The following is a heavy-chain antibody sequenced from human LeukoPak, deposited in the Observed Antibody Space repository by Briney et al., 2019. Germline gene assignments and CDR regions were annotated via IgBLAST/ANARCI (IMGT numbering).Heavy chain of an antibody. CDR1: GFTFSSYG. V-gene: IGHV3-30*18. CDR3: AKDAVWFGDHGHFDY. J-gene: IGHJ4*02. Sequence: GGSLRLSCAASGFTFSSYGMHWVRQAPGKGLEWVAVISYDGSNKYYADSVKGRFTISRDNSKNTLYLQMNSLRAEDTAVYYCAKDAVWFGDHGHFDYWGQGTLVTVSS. CDR2: ISYDGSNK. D-gene: IGHD3-10*01.